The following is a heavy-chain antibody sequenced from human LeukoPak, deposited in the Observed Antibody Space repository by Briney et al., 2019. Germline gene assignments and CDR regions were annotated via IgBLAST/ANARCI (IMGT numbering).Heavy chain of an antibody. D-gene: IGHD6-6*01. CDR1: GFTFSSYE. Sequence: GGSLRLSCAASGFTFSSYEMNWVRQAPGKGLEWVSYITSSGTTKYGDSVKGRFTISRDNAKNSLYLQMNSLRAEDTAVYYCARSATDSSSVDYWGQGTLVTVSS. CDR3: ARSATDSSSVDY. V-gene: IGHV3-48*03. J-gene: IGHJ4*02. CDR2: ITSSGTT.